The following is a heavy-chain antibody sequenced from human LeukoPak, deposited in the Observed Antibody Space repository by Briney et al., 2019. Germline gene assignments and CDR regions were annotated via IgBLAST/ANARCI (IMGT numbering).Heavy chain of an antibody. Sequence: PGGSLRLSCAASGFTFSTYGIHWVRQAPGKGLEWVAFIRYDGSDKYYADSMKGRFTISRDNSKNTLYLQMNSLKPEDTAVYYCAKWDPSAVILWYWGQGTLVTVSS. CDR1: GFTFSTYG. D-gene: IGHD2-21*01. J-gene: IGHJ4*02. V-gene: IGHV3-30*02. CDR2: IRYDGSDK. CDR3: AKWDPSAVILWY.